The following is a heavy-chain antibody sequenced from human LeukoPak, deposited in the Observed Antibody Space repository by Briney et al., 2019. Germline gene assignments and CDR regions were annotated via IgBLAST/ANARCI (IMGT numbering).Heavy chain of an antibody. Sequence: SDTLSLTCTVWGGSISSYYWSWIRHTPGKGLVWIGYIYYSGSTNYNPSLKSRVTIPVDTSKNQSSLKLSSVTAADTGVYYRASNSGSYGSFDYWGQGTLVTVSS. CDR3: ASNSGSYGSFDY. V-gene: IGHV4-59*08. J-gene: IGHJ4*02. CDR2: IYYSGST. D-gene: IGHD1-26*01. CDR1: GGSISSYY.